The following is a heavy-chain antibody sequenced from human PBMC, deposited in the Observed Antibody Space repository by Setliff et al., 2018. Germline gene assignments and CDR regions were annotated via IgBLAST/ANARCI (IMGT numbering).Heavy chain of an antibody. J-gene: IGHJ4*02. CDR1: GYTFTSYD. D-gene: IGHD5-18*01. V-gene: IGHV1-8*02. CDR2: MNPNSGNT. CDR3: ARGRQTDTAFDY. Sequence: ASVKVSCKASGYTFTSYDINWVRQATGQGLEWMGWMNPNSGNTGYAQKFQGRVTMTRNTSISTAYMELSSLRSEDTAVYYCARGRQTDTAFDYGGQGTLVTVPQ.